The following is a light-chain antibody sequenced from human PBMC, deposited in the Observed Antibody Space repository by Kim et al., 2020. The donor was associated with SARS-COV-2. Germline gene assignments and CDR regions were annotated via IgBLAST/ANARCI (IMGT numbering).Light chain of an antibody. V-gene: IGLV4-69*01. J-gene: IGLJ3*02. CDR3: QTWGTGIGV. CDR2: LNSDGSH. CDR1: SGHSSYA. Sequence: ASVKRTGTLSSGHSSYAIAWHQQQPEKGPRYLMKLNSDGSHSKGDGIPDRFSGSSSGAERYLTISSLQSEDEADYYCQTWGTGIGVFGGGTQLTVL.